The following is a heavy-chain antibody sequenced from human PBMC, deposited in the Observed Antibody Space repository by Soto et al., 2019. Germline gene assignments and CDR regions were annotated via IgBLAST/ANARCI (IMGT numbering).Heavy chain of an antibody. CDR3: ARVATTYVITSYVDY. CDR1: GGTFSSYA. J-gene: IGHJ4*02. CDR2: IIPIFGTA. V-gene: IGHV1-69*01. D-gene: IGHD1-1*01. Sequence: QVQLVQSGAEVKKPGSSVKVSCKASGGTFSSYAISWVRQAPGQGLEWMGGIIPIFGTANYAQKFKGRVTITADESTRTAYMELSSLRSEDTAVYYCARVATTYVITSYVDYWGQGTLVTVSS.